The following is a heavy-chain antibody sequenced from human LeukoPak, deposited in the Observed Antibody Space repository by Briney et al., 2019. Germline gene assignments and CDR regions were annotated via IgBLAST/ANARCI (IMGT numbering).Heavy chain of an antibody. D-gene: IGHD2-15*01. CDR1: GGTFSSYA. CDR2: IIPILGIA. V-gene: IGHV1-69*04. CDR3: ARVGRYCSGGSCHNWFDP. J-gene: IGHJ5*02. Sequence: GASVKVSCMASGGTFSSYAISWVRQAPGQGLEWMGRIIPILGIANYAQKFQGRVTITADKSTSTAYMELSSLRSEDTAVYYCARVGRYCSGGSCHNWFDPWGQGTLVTVSS.